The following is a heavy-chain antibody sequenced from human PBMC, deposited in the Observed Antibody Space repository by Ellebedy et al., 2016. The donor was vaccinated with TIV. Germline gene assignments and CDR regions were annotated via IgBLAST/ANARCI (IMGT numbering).Heavy chain of an antibody. Sequence: ASVKVSXXASGYTFTSYDINWVRQATGQGLEWMGWMNPNSGNTGYAQKFQGRVTLTTDTSTSTAYMELRSLRSDDMAVYYCARGGYYDILTGHYYYYGMDVWGQGTTVTVSS. V-gene: IGHV1-8*01. J-gene: IGHJ6*02. CDR2: MNPNSGNT. CDR1: GYTFTSYD. CDR3: ARGGYYDILTGHYYYYGMDV. D-gene: IGHD3-9*01.